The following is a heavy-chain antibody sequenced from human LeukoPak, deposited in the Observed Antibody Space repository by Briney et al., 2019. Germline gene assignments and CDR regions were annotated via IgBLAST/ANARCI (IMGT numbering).Heavy chain of an antibody. Sequence: ASVKVSCKASGYTFTGYYMHWVRQAPGQGLEWMGWINPNSGGTNYAQKFQGRVTMTRDTSISTAYMELSRLRSDDTAVYYCARDPGETYYDILTGHSYLDYWGQGTLVTVSS. V-gene: IGHV1-2*02. D-gene: IGHD3-9*01. J-gene: IGHJ4*02. CDR1: GYTFTGYY. CDR3: ARDPGETYYDILTGHSYLDY. CDR2: INPNSGGT.